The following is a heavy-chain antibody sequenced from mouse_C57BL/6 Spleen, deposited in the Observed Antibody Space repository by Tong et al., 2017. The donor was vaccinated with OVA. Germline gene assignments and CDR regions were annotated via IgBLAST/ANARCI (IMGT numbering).Heavy chain of an antibody. CDR1: GYSFTGYY. CDR2: IYPYNGVS. J-gene: IGHJ4*01. CDR3: TRDGDGNYEDYAMDY. Sequence: EVQLQESGPELVKPGASVKISCKASGYSFTGYYMHWVKQSHGNILDWIGYIYPYNGVSSYNQKFKGKATLTVDKSSSTAYMELRSLTSEDSAVYYCTRDGDGNYEDYAMDYWGQGTSVTVSS. V-gene: IGHV1-31*01. D-gene: IGHD2-1*01.